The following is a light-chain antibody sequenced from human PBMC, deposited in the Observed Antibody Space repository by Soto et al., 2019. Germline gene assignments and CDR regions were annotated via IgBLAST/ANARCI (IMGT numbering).Light chain of an antibody. J-gene: IGLJ2*01. CDR3: CSYAGSSTFVV. V-gene: IGLV2-23*03. Sequence: QSVLTQPASVSGSPGQSITISCPGTSSDVGSYNLVSWYQQHPGKAPKLMIYEGSKRPSGVSNRISGSKSGNTASLTISGLQAEDEADYYCCSYAGSSTFVVFGGGAKLAVL. CDR1: SSDVGSYNL. CDR2: EGS.